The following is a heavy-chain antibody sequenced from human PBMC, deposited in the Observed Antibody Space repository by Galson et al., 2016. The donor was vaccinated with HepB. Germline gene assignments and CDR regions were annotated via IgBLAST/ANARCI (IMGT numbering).Heavy chain of an antibody. D-gene: IGHD2-2*01. CDR2: IYHSGNA. CDR3: ARGSGYCSSTSCYAGPFEY. J-gene: IGHJ4*02. Sequence: QHPGKGLEWIGYIYHSGNAHYNPSLKSRVTISVDTSKDQFSLKLTSVTAADTAVYYCARGSGYCSSTSCYAGPFEYWGQGTLVTVSS. V-gene: IGHV4-31*02.